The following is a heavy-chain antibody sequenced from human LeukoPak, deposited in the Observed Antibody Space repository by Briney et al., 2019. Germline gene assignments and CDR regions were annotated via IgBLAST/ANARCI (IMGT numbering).Heavy chain of an antibody. CDR2: IYYSGST. D-gene: IGHD1-26*01. Sequence: SETLSLTCTDSTGSISSSGYYWGWIRQPPGKGLEWIASIYYSGSTYYNPSLKSRVTKSVDTSKNQLSLKLSSLTAADTAVYYCARHEYSGSYYGLSWFDPWGQGTLVTVSA. CDR3: ARHEYSGSYYGLSWFDP. CDR1: TGSISSSGYY. J-gene: IGHJ5*02. V-gene: IGHV4-39*01.